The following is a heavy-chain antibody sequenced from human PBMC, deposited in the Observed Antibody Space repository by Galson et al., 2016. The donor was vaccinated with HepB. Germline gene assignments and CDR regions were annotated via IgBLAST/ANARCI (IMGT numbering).Heavy chain of an antibody. V-gene: IGHV3-13*04. D-gene: IGHD1-26*01. J-gene: IGHJ6*02. Sequence: SLRLSCAASGFTLSNYGMHWVRQATGKGLEWVSGIGTAADTYYSDSMKGRFTISRDIVQNSFYLQMDSLRAGDTAVYYCARGGYGGTYSHYHYYAMDVWGQGTTVTVSS. CDR3: ARGGYGGTYSHYHYYAMDV. CDR2: IGTAADT. CDR1: GFTLSNYG.